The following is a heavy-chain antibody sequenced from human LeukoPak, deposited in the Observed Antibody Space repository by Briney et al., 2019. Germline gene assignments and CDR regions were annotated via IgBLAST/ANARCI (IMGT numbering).Heavy chain of an antibody. CDR2: INPNSGGT. D-gene: IGHD3-3*01. J-gene: IGHJ6*03. V-gene: IGHV1-2*02. Sequence: ASVKVSCKASGYTFTGYYMPWVRQAPGQGLEWMGWINPNSGGTNYAQKFQGRVTMTRDTSIRTAYMELSRLRSDDTAVYYCASWSITIFDYYYMDVWGKGTTVTVSS. CDR1: GYTFTGYY. CDR3: ASWSITIFDYYYMDV.